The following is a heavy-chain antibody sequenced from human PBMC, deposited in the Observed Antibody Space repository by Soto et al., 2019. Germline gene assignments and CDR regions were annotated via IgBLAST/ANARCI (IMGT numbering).Heavy chain of an antibody. D-gene: IGHD2-15*01. J-gene: IGHJ5*02. CDR3: GTGAVVPAYPNWVDT. Sequence: QVQLVQSGAELKKPGSSVKVSCKASGGSVTAYTINWVRQAPGQGLEWIGALIPIFPTPNYAQKFQGRVTIAAAGPTNTASMELNSLTSDDAAVYYCGTGAVVPAYPNWVDTWGQGTLVTVSS. V-gene: IGHV1-69*12. CDR2: LIPIFPTP. CDR1: GGSVTAYT.